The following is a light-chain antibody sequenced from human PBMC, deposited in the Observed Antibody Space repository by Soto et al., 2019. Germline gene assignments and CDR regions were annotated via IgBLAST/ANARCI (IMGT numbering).Light chain of an antibody. CDR2: LHSDGSH. Sequence: QPVLTQPPSASASLGASVKLTCTLSSGHSSYAIAWHQQQPEKAPRYLMKLHSDGSHSKGDGIPDRFSGSSSEAERYLTISSLQSEDEAEYYCQTWGTGTVVFGGGTKLTVL. J-gene: IGLJ2*01. V-gene: IGLV4-69*01. CDR3: QTWGTGTVV. CDR1: SGHSSYA.